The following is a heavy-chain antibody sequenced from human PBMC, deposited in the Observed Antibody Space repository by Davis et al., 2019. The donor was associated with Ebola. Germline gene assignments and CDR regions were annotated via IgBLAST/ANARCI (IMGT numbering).Heavy chain of an antibody. Sequence: SVKVSCKASGGTFSSYAISWVRQAPGQGLEWMGGIIPIFGTANYAQKFQGRVTITADKSTSTAYMELSSLRSEDTAVYYYATKPHCSGGSCYAWYYGMDVWGQGTTVTVSS. D-gene: IGHD2-15*01. CDR3: ATKPHCSGGSCYAWYYGMDV. CDR2: IIPIFGTA. V-gene: IGHV1-69*06. CDR1: GGTFSSYA. J-gene: IGHJ6*02.